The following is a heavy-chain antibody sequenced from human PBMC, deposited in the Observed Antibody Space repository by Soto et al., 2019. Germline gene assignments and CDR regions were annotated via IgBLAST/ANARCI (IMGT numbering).Heavy chain of an antibody. J-gene: IGHJ4*02. CDR3: ARDDCSGGSCYYDFDY. CDR1: GGTFSSYT. V-gene: IGHV1-69*08. CDR2: IIPILGIA. D-gene: IGHD2-15*01. Sequence: QVQLVQSGAEVKKPGSSVKVSCKASGGTFSSYTISWVRQAPGQGLEWMGRIIPILGIANYAQKFQGRVTITADKSTSTAYIELSSLRSEDTAVYYCARDDCSGGSCYYDFDYCGQGTLVTVSS.